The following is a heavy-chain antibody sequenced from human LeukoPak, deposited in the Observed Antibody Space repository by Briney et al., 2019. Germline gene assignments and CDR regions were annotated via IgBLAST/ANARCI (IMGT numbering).Heavy chain of an antibody. Sequence: PGGSLTPSCAASGFTFRNYWMHWVRQAPGKGLVWVSRINIDGSPRYADSVEGRFTISRDNAKNTLYLQMNSLRAEDTAVYYCARAGGSGWFDPWGQGTLVTVSS. CDR3: ARAGGSGWFDP. CDR2: INIDGSP. J-gene: IGHJ5*02. D-gene: IGHD3-10*01. V-gene: IGHV3-74*01. CDR1: GFTFRNYW.